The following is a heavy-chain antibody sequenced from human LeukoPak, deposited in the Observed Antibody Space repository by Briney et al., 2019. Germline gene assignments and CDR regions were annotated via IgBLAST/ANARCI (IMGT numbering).Heavy chain of an antibody. CDR1: GGSFSGYY. V-gene: IGHV4-34*01. CDR2: INHSGST. D-gene: IGHD4-23*01. J-gene: IGHJ4*02. CDR3: ASYGGKID. Sequence: SETLSLTCAVYGGSFSGYYWSWIRQPPGKGLEWIGEINHSGSTNYNPSLKSRVTISVDTSKNQFSLKLSSVTAADTAVYYCASYGGKIDWGQGTLVTVSS.